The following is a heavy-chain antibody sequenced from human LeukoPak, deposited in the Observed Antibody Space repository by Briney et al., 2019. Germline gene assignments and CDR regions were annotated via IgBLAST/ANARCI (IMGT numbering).Heavy chain of an antibody. CDR1: GGSISSGSYY. D-gene: IGHD3-16*02. Sequence: SETLSLTCTVSGGSISSGSYYWSWIRQPAGKGLEWIGRIYTSGSTNYNPSLKSRVTISVDTSKNQFSLKLSSVTAADTAVYYCARHVGGVIAKFDYWGQGTLVTVSS. V-gene: IGHV4-61*02. CDR3: ARHVGGVIAKFDY. CDR2: IYTSGST. J-gene: IGHJ4*02.